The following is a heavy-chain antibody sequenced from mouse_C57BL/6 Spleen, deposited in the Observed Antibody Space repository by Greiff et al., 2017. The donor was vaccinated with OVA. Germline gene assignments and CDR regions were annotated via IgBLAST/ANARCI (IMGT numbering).Heavy chain of an antibody. J-gene: IGHJ2*01. CDR3: TRGRNDGAFDY. Sequence: EVQLQQSGAELVRPGASVKLSCTASGFNIKDDYMHWVKQRPEQGLEWIGWIDPENGDTEYASKFQGKATITADTSSNTAYLQLSSLTSEDTAVYYCTRGRNDGAFDYWGQGTTLTVSS. CDR2: IDPENGDT. D-gene: IGHD1-1*01. V-gene: IGHV14-4*01. CDR1: GFNIKDDY.